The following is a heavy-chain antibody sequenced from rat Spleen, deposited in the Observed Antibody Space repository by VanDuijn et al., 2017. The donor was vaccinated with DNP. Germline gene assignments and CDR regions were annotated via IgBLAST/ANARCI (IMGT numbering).Heavy chain of an antibody. CDR2: IGYDGGST. D-gene: IGHD4-3*01. J-gene: IGHJ2*01. Sequence: EVQLVESGGGLVQPGGSLKLSCAASGFTFSDYYMAWVRQAPTKGLEWVAYIGYDGGSTYNGDSVKGRFTISRDNAKSTLYLQMNSLRSDDMATYYCTRYNSGYYFDYWGQGVMVTVSS. CDR3: TRYNSGYYFDY. V-gene: IGHV5-22*01. CDR1: GFTFSDYY.